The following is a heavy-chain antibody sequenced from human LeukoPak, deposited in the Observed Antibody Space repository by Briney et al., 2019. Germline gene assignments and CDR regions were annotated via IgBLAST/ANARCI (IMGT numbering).Heavy chain of an antibody. D-gene: IGHD6-19*01. J-gene: IGHJ4*02. CDR1: GGSISSSSYY. Sequence: SETLSLTCTVSGGSISSSSYYWGWIRQPPGKGLEWIGSIYYSGSTYYNPSLKSRVTISVDTSKNQFSLKLSSVTAADMAVYYCARLEAVAGILDYWGQGTLVTVSS. CDR2: IYYSGST. V-gene: IGHV4-39*01. CDR3: ARLEAVAGILDY.